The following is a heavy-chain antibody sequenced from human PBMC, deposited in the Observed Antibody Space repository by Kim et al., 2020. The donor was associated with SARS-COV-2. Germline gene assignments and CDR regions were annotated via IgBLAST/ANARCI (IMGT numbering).Heavy chain of an antibody. D-gene: IGHD3-9*01. Sequence: SETLSLTCAVYGGSFSGYYWSWIRQPPGKGLEWIGEINHSGSTNYNPSLKSRVTISVDTSKNQFSLKLSSVTAADTAVYYCASGSDILTVNAFDIWGQGTMVTVSS. V-gene: IGHV4-34*01. CDR1: GGSFSGYY. CDR3: ASGSDILTVNAFDI. J-gene: IGHJ3*02. CDR2: INHSGST.